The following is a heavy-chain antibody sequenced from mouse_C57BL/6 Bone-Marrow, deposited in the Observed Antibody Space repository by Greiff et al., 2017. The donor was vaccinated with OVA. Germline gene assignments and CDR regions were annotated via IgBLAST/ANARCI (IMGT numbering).Heavy chain of an antibody. CDR2: ISNGGGST. Sequence: EVKLVESGGGLVQPGGSLKLSCAASGFTFSDYYMYWVRQTPEKRLEWVAYISNGGGSTYYPDTVKGRFTISRDNAKNTLYLQMSRLKSEDTAMYYCARGRDDYDGAMDYWGQGTSVTVSA. V-gene: IGHV5-12*01. J-gene: IGHJ4*01. CDR1: GFTFSDYY. CDR3: ARGRDDYDGAMDY. D-gene: IGHD2-4*01.